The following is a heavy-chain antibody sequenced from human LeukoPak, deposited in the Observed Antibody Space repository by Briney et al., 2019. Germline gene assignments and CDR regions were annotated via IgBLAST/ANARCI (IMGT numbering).Heavy chain of an antibody. CDR2: IYYSGST. Sequence: KPSETLSLTCTVSGGSISSYYWSWIRQPPGKGLEWIGYIYYSGSTNYNPSLKSRVTISVDTSKNQFSLKLSSVTAADTAVYYCARDTAMTYWGQGTLVTVSP. CDR3: ARDTAMTY. CDR1: GGSISSYY. D-gene: IGHD5-18*01. J-gene: IGHJ4*02. V-gene: IGHV4-59*01.